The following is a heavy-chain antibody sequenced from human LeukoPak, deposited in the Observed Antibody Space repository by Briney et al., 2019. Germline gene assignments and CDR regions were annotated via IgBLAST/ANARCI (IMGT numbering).Heavy chain of an antibody. Sequence: GGSLRLSCAASGFTFSSYSMNWVRQAPGKGLEWVSSISSSSSYIYYADSVKGRFTISRDNAKKSLYLQMNSLRAEDTAIYYCTRVGYIDEGIDYWGQGTLVTVSS. D-gene: IGHD5-24*01. CDR1: GFTFSSYS. V-gene: IGHV3-21*01. J-gene: IGHJ4*02. CDR3: TRVGYIDEGIDY. CDR2: ISSSSSYI.